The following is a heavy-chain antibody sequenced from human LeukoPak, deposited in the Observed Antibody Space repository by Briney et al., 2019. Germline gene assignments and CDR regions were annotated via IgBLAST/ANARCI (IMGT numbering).Heavy chain of an antibody. CDR1: GYTFTGYH. D-gene: IGHD2-2*01. CDR2: INPNSGDT. Sequence: ASVKVSCKASGYTFTGYHMHWVRQAPGQGLEWMGRINPNSGDTNYVQKFQGRVTMTRDTSISTAYMELSRLRSDDTAVYYCARDYRSSTSCLFDYWGQGTLVTVSS. V-gene: IGHV1-2*06. J-gene: IGHJ4*02. CDR3: ARDYRSSTSCLFDY.